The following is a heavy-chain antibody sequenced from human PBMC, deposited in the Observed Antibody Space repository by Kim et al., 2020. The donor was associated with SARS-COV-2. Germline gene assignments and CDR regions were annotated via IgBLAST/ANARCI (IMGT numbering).Heavy chain of an antibody. CDR3: ARPFNYDSSGTGWFDP. D-gene: IGHD3-22*01. J-gene: IGHJ5*02. V-gene: IGHV4-39*01. Sequence: SLTSRVTISVDTSKNQFSLKLSSVTAADTAVYYCARPFNYDSSGTGWFDPWGQGTLVTVSS.